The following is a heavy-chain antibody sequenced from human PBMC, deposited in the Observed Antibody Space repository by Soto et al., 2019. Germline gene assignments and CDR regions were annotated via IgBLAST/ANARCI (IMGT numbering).Heavy chain of an antibody. V-gene: IGHV1-8*01. D-gene: IGHD2-8*02. J-gene: IGHJ6*02. CDR1: GYPFSSYD. CDR2: MNPYSGNT. Sequence: XAVKVSCNAAGYPFSSYDIDWVRQATGQGLEWMGWMNPYSGNTGYAQKFQGRVTMTRNTSISTAYMELSSLRSEDPAVYYCARARLVNGMDVWGQRTTVTVSS. CDR3: ARARLVNGMDV.